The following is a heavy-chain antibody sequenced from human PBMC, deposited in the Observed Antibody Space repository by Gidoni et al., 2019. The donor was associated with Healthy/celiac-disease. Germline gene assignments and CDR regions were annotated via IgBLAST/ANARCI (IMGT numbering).Heavy chain of an antibody. Sequence: QVQLQQWGAGLLKPSEPLSLTCAVYGGSFSGYYWSWIRQHPGKGLEWIGEINHSGSTNYNPSLKSRVTISVDTSKNHFSLKLSSVTAADTAVYYCASWGSLYSSGWLGYYYYGMDVWGQGTTVTVSS. CDR1: GGSFSGYY. J-gene: IGHJ6*02. V-gene: IGHV4-34*01. CDR3: ASWGSLYSSGWLGYYYYGMDV. CDR2: INHSGST. D-gene: IGHD6-19*01.